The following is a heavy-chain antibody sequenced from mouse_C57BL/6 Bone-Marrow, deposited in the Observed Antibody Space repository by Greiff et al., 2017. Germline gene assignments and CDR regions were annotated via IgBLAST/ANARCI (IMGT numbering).Heavy chain of an antibody. CDR2: INPSSGYT. V-gene: IGHV1-4*01. J-gene: IGHJ2*01. Sequence: QVQLKQSGAELARPGASVKMSCKASGYTFTSYTMPWVKQRPGQGLEWIGYINPSSGYTKYNQKFKDKATLTADKASSTAYMQLSSLTSEDSAVYYCARGLRNFDYWGQGTTLTVSS. CDR3: ARGLRNFDY. CDR1: GYTFTSYT. D-gene: IGHD1-1*01.